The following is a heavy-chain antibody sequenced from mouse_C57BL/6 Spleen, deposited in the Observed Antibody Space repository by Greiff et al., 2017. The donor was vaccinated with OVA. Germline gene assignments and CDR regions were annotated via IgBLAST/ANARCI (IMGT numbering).Heavy chain of an antibody. CDR1: GYTFTSYW. D-gene: IGHD2-10*01. Sequence: VQLQQPGAELVKPGASVKLSCKASGYTFTSYWMHWVKQRPGRGLEWIGRIDPNSGGTKYTEKFKSKATLTVDKPSSTAYMQLRSLTSEYSAVYYCARSLLKGYYAMDYWGQGTSVTVSS. CDR2: IDPNSGGT. J-gene: IGHJ4*01. CDR3: ARSLLKGYYAMDY. V-gene: IGHV1-72*01.